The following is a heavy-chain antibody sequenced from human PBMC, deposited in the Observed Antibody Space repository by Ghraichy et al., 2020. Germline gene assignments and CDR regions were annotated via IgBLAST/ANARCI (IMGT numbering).Heavy chain of an antibody. CDR3: ARDRGGYCSGGSCYRFDY. D-gene: IGHD2-15*01. Sequence: GGSLRLSCAASGFTVSSNYMSWVRQAPGKGLEWVSVIYSGGSTYYADSVKGRFTISRDNSKNTLYLQMNSLRAEDTAVYYCARDRGGYCSGGSCYRFDYWGQGTLVTVSS. CDR2: IYSGGST. CDR1: GFTVSSNY. V-gene: IGHV3-53*01. J-gene: IGHJ4*02.